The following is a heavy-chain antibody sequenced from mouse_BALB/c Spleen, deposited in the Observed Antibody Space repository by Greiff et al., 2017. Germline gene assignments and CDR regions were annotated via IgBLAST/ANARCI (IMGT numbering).Heavy chain of an antibody. CDR2: IDPANGNT. CDR3: ASRYYGNYRSAMDY. V-gene: IGHV14-3*02. J-gene: IGHJ4*01. Sequence: VQLQQSGAELVKPGASVKLSCTASGFNIKDTYMHWVKQRPEQGLEWIGRIDPANGNTKYDPKFQGKATITADTSSNTAYLQLSSLTSEDTAVYYCASRYYGNYRSAMDYWGQGTSVTVSS. D-gene: IGHD2-1*01. CDR1: GFNIKDTY.